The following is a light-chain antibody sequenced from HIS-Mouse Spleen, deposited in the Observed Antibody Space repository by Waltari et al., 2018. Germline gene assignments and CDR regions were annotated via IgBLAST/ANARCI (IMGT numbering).Light chain of an antibody. CDR2: GAS. CDR3: QQYGSSSALT. J-gene: IGKJ4*01. Sequence: EIVLTQSPGTLSLSPGERATLSCRASQSVSRSYIAWYHQKPGQAPRLLMHGASSRATGIPDRFSGSGSGTDFTLTISRLEPEDFAVYYCQQYGSSSALTFGGGTKVEIK. CDR1: QSVSRSY. V-gene: IGKV3-20*01.